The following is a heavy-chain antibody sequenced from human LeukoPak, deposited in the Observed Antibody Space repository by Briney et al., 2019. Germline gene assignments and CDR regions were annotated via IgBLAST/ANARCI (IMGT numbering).Heavy chain of an antibody. V-gene: IGHV1-18*01. CDR2: ISAYNGDT. D-gene: IGHD1-14*01. CDR3: ASYRNGAFDI. CDR1: GGTFSSYA. J-gene: IGHJ3*02. Sequence: VASVKVSCKASGGTFSSYAISWVRQAPRLGLECMGWISAYNGDTNYAQNVQDRVTMTTDTSTSTAYLELRNLRSDDTAVYFCASYRNGAFDIWGQGTTITVSS.